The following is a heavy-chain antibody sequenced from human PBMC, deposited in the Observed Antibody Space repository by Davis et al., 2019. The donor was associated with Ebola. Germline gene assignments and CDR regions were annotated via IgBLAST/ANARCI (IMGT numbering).Heavy chain of an antibody. Sequence: GGSLRLSCAASGFPFSVYFMDWVRLTPGTGLEWVGLSRNKENRYSTEYAASVKGRFTISRDDSKNLLYLEMNCLRTEDTAVYYCVTENWYRFESWGQGTLVTVSS. CDR1: GFPFSVYF. CDR3: VTENWYRFES. D-gene: IGHD1/OR15-1a*01. J-gene: IGHJ4*02. V-gene: IGHV3-72*01. CDR2: SRNKENRYST.